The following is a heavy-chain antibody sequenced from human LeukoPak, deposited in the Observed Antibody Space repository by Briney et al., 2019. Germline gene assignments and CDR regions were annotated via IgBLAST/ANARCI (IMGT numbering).Heavy chain of an antibody. J-gene: IGHJ4*02. Sequence: GGSLRLSCAASGFPFSNYAMSWVRQAPGKGLEWVSAISSSGSSTYYPDSVWGRFTISRDNSKNTLFLQMHSLRDEDTAVYHCVQHHSSGTYYNYFDYWGQGTLVSVSS. CDR3: VQHHSSGTYYNYFDY. V-gene: IGHV3-23*01. CDR1: GFPFSNYA. CDR2: ISSSGSST. D-gene: IGHD3-10*01.